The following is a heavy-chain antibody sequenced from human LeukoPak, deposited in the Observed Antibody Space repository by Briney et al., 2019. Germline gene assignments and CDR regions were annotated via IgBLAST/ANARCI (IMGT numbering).Heavy chain of an antibody. Sequence: ASVKVSCKASGYSFTSYGFSWVRQAPGQGLEWMGWISPFNGNTVYAQNLQGRDTMTSDTSTRTAYMELRSVRSDDTAVYYCARAVIPVAVKPAFDYWGQGTLVTVSS. CDR1: GYSFTSYG. CDR2: ISPFNGNT. J-gene: IGHJ4*02. D-gene: IGHD2-2*01. CDR3: ARAVIPVAVKPAFDY. V-gene: IGHV1-18*01.